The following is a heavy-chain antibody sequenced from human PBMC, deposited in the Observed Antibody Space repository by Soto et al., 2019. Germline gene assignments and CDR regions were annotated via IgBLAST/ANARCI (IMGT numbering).Heavy chain of an antibody. Sequence: EVQLLESGGGLVQPGGSLRLSCAASGFTFSSYAMSWVRQAPGKGLEWVSAISGSGGSTYYADSVKGRFTISRDNSKNPLYLQMNSLRAEYTAVYYCANDPDNLVVVTAFSYWGQGTLVTVSS. V-gene: IGHV3-23*01. CDR2: ISGSGGST. CDR3: ANDPDNLVVVTAFSY. D-gene: IGHD2-21*02. J-gene: IGHJ4*02. CDR1: GFTFSSYA.